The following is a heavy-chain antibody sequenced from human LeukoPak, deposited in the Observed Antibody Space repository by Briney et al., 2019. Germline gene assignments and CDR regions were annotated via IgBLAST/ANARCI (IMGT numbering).Heavy chain of an antibody. CDR3: ARGLGTEPQNWFDP. V-gene: IGHV4-34*01. Sequence: SETLSLTCAVYGGSFSGYYWSWIRQPPGKGLEWIGEINHSGSTNYNPSLKSRVTISVDTSKNQFSLKLSSVTAADTAVYYCARGLGTEPQNWFDPWGQGTLVTVSS. J-gene: IGHJ5*02. CDR1: GGSFSGYY. D-gene: IGHD1/OR15-1a*01. CDR2: INHSGST.